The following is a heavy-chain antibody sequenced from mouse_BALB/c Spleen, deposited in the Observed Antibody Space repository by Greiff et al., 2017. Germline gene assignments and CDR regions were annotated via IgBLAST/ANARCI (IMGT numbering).Heavy chain of an antibody. V-gene: IGHV5-6-5*01. J-gene: IGHJ2*01. CDR3: ARGYYGSSQVYFDY. D-gene: IGHD1-1*01. Sequence: DVKLVESGGGLVKPGGSLKLSCAASGFTFSSYAMSWVRQTPEKRLEWVASISSGGSTYYPDSVKGRFTISRDNARNILYLQMSSLRSEDTAMYYCARGYYGSSQVYFDYWGQGTTLTFSS. CDR1: GFTFSSYA. CDR2: ISSGGST.